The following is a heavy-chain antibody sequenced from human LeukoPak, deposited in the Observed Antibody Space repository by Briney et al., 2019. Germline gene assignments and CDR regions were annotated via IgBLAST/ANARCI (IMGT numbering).Heavy chain of an antibody. Sequence: GGSLRLSCAASGFTFSSYSMNWVRQAPGKGLEWVSYISSSSSTIYYADSVKGRFTISRDNAKNSLYLQMNSLRAEDTAVYYCARSARLYVYDTSGSDAFDIWGQGTMVTVSS. D-gene: IGHD3-22*01. J-gene: IGHJ3*02. CDR3: ARSARLYVYDTSGSDAFDI. CDR2: ISSSSSTI. CDR1: GFTFSSYS. V-gene: IGHV3-48*01.